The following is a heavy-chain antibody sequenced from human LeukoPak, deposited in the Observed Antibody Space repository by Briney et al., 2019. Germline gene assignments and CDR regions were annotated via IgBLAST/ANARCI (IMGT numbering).Heavy chain of an antibody. J-gene: IGHJ4*02. CDR1: GFTVSSNY. D-gene: IGHD3/OR15-3a*01. CDR2: INSSGST. Sequence: PGGPLRLSCAASGFTVSSNYMSWVRQAPGKGLEWVSAINSSGSTYYYDSAKSRLTIFRDNSTNTPQLLMNSSRTDDTAVYYCAKGPGDWLLQAYLDYWGQGTLVSVFS. CDR3: AKGPGDWLLQAYLDY. V-gene: IGHV3-53*01.